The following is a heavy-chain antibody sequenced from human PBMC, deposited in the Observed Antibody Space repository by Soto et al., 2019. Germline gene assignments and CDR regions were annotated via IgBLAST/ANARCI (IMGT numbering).Heavy chain of an antibody. D-gene: IGHD4-17*01. Sequence: QVQLVESGGGVVQPGRSPRLSCAASGFTFSSYGMHWVRQAPGKGLEWVAVISYDGSNKYYADSVKGRFTISRDNSKNTLYLQMNSLRAEDTAVYYCAKDLAAYGDYIYWGQGTLVTVSS. CDR1: GFTFSSYG. CDR3: AKDLAAYGDYIY. V-gene: IGHV3-30*18. CDR2: ISYDGSNK. J-gene: IGHJ4*02.